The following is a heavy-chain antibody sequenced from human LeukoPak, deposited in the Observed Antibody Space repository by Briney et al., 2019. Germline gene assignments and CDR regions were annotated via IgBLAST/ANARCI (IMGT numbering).Heavy chain of an antibody. CDR2: IKQDGSEK. Sequence: GGSLRLSCAASGFTFSSYWMSWVRQAPGKGLEWVANIKQDGSEKYYVDSVKGRFTISRDNAENSLYLQMNSLRAEDTAVYYCARVGMYYDFWSGYYRGFYFDYWGQGTLVTVSS. V-gene: IGHV3-7*01. D-gene: IGHD3-3*01. CDR1: GFTFSSYW. CDR3: ARVGMYYDFWSGYYRGFYFDY. J-gene: IGHJ4*02.